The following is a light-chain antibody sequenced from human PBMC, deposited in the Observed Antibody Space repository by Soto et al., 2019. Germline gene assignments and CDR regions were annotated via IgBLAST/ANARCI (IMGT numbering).Light chain of an antibody. CDR3: LQHNTYPFT. V-gene: IGKV1-17*01. Sequence: DIQMTQSPSSLSASVGDRVTITCRASQGIGIYLGWYQQKPGKAPKRLIYAASSLEGGVASRFSGSGSETEFTLTISSLQPEDFSTYYCLQHNTYPFTFGPGTKVDIK. CDR2: AAS. CDR1: QGIGIY. J-gene: IGKJ3*01.